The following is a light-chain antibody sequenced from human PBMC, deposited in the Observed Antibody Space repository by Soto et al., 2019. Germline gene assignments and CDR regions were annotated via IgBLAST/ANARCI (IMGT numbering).Light chain of an antibody. V-gene: IGLV2-14*01. CDR2: EVN. CDR3: SSYTSISTGV. J-gene: IGLJ7*01. Sequence: QSALTQPASVSGSPGQSITISCTGTSSDVGSYNYVSWYQQHPGKAPKLMIYEVNNRPSGVSNRFSGSKSGNTASLSISGLQAEDEANYYCSSYTSISTGVFGGGTQQTVL. CDR1: SSDVGSYNY.